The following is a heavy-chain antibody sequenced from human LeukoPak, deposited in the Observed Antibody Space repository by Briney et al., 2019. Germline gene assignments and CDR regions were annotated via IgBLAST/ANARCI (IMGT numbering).Heavy chain of an antibody. D-gene: IGHD4-17*01. J-gene: IGHJ4*02. Sequence: PGGSLRLSCAASGFTFSSYWMSWVRQAPGKGLEWVANIKQDGSEKYYVDSVKGRLTISRDNAKNSLYLQMSSLRAEDTAVYYCAREYYYGDYGYWGQGTLVTVSS. CDR3: AREYYYGDYGY. CDR1: GFTFSSYW. CDR2: IKQDGSEK. V-gene: IGHV3-7*01.